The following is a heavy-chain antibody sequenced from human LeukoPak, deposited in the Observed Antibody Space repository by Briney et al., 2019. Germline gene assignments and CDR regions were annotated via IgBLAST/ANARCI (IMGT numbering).Heavy chain of an antibody. CDR3: ARDRHSSSWYGGSWFDP. D-gene: IGHD6-13*01. Sequence: SETLPLTCTVSGGSISSYYWSWIRQPPGKGLEWIGYIYYSGSTNYNPPLKSRVTISVDTSKNQFSLKLSSVTAADTAVYYCARDRHSSSWYGGSWFDPWGQGTLVTVSS. CDR2: IYYSGST. V-gene: IGHV4-59*01. CDR1: GGSISSYY. J-gene: IGHJ5*02.